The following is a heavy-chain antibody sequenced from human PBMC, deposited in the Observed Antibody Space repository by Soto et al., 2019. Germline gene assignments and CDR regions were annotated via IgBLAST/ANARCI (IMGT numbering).Heavy chain of an antibody. V-gene: IGHV4-4*02. CDR2: IHHSGST. CDR1: GDSISSMNW. Sequence: QVQLQESGPGLVKPSGTLSLTCAVSGDSISSMNWWSWVRQPPGKGLEWIGEIHHSGSTNYNPSPMSRVTXSXXXSXXQFSLKLTSVTAADTAVYYCARYDYGSGDDYNIDYWGQGTLVTVSS. CDR3: ARYDYGSGDDYNIDY. D-gene: IGHD3-10*01. J-gene: IGHJ4*02.